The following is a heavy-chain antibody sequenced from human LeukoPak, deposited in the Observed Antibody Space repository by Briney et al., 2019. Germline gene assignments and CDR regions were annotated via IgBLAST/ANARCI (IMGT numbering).Heavy chain of an antibody. J-gene: IGHJ4*02. D-gene: IGHD4-17*01. Sequence: GGSLRLSCAASGFTVSSNYMSWVRQAPGKGLEWVSVIYSGGSTYYADSVKGRFTISRDNSKNTLYLQMNSLRAEDTAVYYCARGEHGDYGWTFDYWGQGTLVTVSS. CDR1: GFTVSSNY. V-gene: IGHV3-66*01. CDR2: IYSGGST. CDR3: ARGEHGDYGWTFDY.